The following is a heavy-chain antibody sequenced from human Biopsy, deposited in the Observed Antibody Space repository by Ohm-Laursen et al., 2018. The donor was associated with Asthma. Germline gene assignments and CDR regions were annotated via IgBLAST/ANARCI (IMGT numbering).Heavy chain of an antibody. V-gene: IGHV3-33*05. CDR3: ARGWDYSCRSGFDY. Sequence: SLRLSCAASGFTFSSYGMDWVRQAPGKGLEWVALMSYDGSIKDYADSVKGRFTISRDNSMNTLYLHMNSLRVEDTAVYYCARGWDYSCRSGFDYWGQGTLVTVSS. J-gene: IGHJ4*02. CDR1: GFTFSSYG. CDR2: MSYDGSIK. D-gene: IGHD1-26*01.